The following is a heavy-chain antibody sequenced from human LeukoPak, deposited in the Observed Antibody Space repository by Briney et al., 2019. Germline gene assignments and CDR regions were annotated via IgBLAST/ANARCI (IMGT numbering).Heavy chain of an antibody. CDR1: GYSISSGYY. CDR3: ARDQATRGDYYGSGSPAFFDY. Sequence: PSETLSLTCTVSGYSISSGYYWGWIRQPPGKGLEWIGSIYHSGSTYYNPSLKSRVTISVDTSKNQFSLKLSSVTAADTAVYYCARDQATRGDYYGSGSPAFFDYWGQGSLVIVAS. D-gene: IGHD3-10*01. V-gene: IGHV4-38-2*02. J-gene: IGHJ4*02. CDR2: IYHSGST.